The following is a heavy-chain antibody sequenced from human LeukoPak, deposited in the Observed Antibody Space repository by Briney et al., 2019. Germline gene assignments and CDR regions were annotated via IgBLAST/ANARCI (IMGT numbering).Heavy chain of an antibody. D-gene: IGHD3-10*01. J-gene: IGHJ4*02. CDR2: IVVGSGNT. CDR3: ANVPSGSGSYYSPFDY. V-gene: IGHV1-58*02. Sequence: ASVKVSCKASGFTFTSSAMQWVRQARGQRLEWIGWIVVGSGNTNYAQKFQGRVTMTRDTSTSTVYMELSSLRSEDTAVYYCANVPSGSGSYYSPFDYWGQGTLVTVSS. CDR1: GFTFTSSA.